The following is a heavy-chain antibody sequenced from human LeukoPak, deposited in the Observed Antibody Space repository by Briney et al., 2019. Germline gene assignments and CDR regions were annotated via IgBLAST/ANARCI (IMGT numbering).Heavy chain of an antibody. CDR1: GYTFTDYY. CDR3: ARAPGVWNAFDI. CDR2: INPKSGGT. V-gene: IGHV1-2*02. J-gene: IGHJ3*02. D-gene: IGHD3-3*01. Sequence: ASVKVSCKASGYTFTDYYIHCVRQAPGQGLEWMGWINPKSGGTNYAQKFQGRVTMTRDTSISTTYMELSRLRSDDTAVYYCARAPGVWNAFDIWGQGTVVSLSS.